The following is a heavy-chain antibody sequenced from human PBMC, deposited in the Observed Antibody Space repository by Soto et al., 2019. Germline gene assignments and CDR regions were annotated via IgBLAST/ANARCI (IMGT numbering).Heavy chain of an antibody. CDR3: AKDIIVATIRGIPL. CDR1: GFTFSNYA. CDR2: ISGSGGST. J-gene: IGHJ4*02. D-gene: IGHD5-12*01. Sequence: GGSLRLSCAASGFTFSNYAMSWVRQAPGKGLEWVSAISGSGGSTYYADSVKGRFTISRVNSKNTLYLQMNSLRAEDTAVYYCAKDIIVATIRGIPLWGQGTLVTVSS. V-gene: IGHV3-23*01.